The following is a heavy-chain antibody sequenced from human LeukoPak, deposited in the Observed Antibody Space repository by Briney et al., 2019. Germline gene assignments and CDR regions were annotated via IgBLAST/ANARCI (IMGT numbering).Heavy chain of an antibody. CDR2: ISAYNGNT. V-gene: IGHV1-18*01. CDR1: GYTFTIYG. CDR3: ARSISTAATFDP. J-gene: IGHJ5*02. D-gene: IGHD2-21*02. Sequence: ASVKVSCTASGYTFTIYGISWVRQAPGQGLEWMGWISAYNGNTNYAQKLQGRVTMTTDTSTSTAYMELRSLRSDDTAVYYCARSISTAATFDPWGQGTLVTVSS.